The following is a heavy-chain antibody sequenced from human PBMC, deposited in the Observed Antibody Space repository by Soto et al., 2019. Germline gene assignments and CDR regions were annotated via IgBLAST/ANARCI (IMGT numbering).Heavy chain of an antibody. J-gene: IGHJ4*02. CDR1: GFTFSSYG. D-gene: IGHD3-10*01. Sequence: QVQLVESGGGVVQPGRSLRLSCAASGFTFSSYGMHWVRQAPGKGLEWVAVIWYDGSNKYYADSVKGRFTISRDNSKNTLYLQMNRLRGEDPAVYYCARGGGWFGELPYDYWGQGTLVTVSS. CDR2: IWYDGSNK. V-gene: IGHV3-33*01. CDR3: ARGGGWFGELPYDY.